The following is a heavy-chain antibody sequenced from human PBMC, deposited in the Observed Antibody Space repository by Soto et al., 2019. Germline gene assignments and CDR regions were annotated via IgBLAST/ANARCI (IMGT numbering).Heavy chain of an antibody. V-gene: IGHV3-21*01. CDR1: GFTFSSYS. CDR3: ARDGSIAVAGFYYYGMDV. Sequence: PGGSLRLSCAASGFTFSSYSMNWVRQAPGKGLEWVSSISSSSSYIYYADSVKGRFTISRDNAKNSLYLQMNSLRAEDTAVYYCARDGSIAVAGFYYYGMDVWGQGTTVTVS. CDR2: ISSSSSYI. J-gene: IGHJ6*02. D-gene: IGHD6-19*01.